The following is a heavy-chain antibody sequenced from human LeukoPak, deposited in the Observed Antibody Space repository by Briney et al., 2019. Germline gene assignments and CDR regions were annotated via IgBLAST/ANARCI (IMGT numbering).Heavy chain of an antibody. CDR2: IYYSGST. V-gene: IGHV4-59*01. CDR3: ARVHHGDYVASWFDP. J-gene: IGHJ5*02. D-gene: IGHD4-17*01. Sequence: KASETLSLTCTVSGGSISSYYWSWIRQPPGKGLEWIGYIYYSGSTNYNPSLKSRVTISVDTSKNQFSLKLSSVTAADTAVYYCARVHHGDYVASWFDPWGQGTLVTVSS. CDR1: GGSISSYY.